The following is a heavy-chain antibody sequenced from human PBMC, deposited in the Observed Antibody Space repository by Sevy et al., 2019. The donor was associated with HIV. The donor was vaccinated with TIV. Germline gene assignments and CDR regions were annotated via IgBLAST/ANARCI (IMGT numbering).Heavy chain of an antibody. Sequence: GESLKISCAASGFTVNSNYMTWVRQAPGKGLEGVSVIHSDDTTYHAYSVKDRFTISRDNFKNTLYLHMSSLRAEDTAVYYCARGKSGYGYALNYWGQGTLVTVSS. D-gene: IGHD5-18*01. J-gene: IGHJ4*02. CDR3: ARGKSGYGYALNY. CDR1: GFTVNSNY. V-gene: IGHV3-66*01. CDR2: IHSDDTT.